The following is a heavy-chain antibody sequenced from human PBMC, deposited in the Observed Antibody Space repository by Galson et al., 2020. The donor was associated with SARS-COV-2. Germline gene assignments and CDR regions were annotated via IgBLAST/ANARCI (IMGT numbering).Heavy chain of an antibody. D-gene: IGHD3-10*01. V-gene: IGHV1-24*01. CDR1: GYTLTELS. J-gene: IGHJ6*02. Sequence: ASVKVSCKVSGYTLTELSMHWVRQAPGKGLEWMGGFDPEDGETIYAQKFQGRVTMTKDTSTDTAYMELSSLRSEDTAVYYCATGFVVRGVITQYYYYYGMDVWGQGTTVTVSS. CDR3: ATGFVVRGVITQYYYYYGMDV. CDR2: FDPEDGET.